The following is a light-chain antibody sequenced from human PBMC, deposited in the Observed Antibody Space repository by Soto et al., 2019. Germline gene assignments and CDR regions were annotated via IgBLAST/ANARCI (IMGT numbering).Light chain of an antibody. J-gene: IGKJ4*01. CDR1: QSISTW. CDR2: KAS. Sequence: DIQMTQSPSTLSASVGDRVTITCRASQSISTWLAWYQQKPGKAPKLLIYKASNLEDGVPSRFSGSGSGTEFTITISSLQPDDFATYYCHQYNTYPLTFGGGTTVEIK. CDR3: HQYNTYPLT. V-gene: IGKV1-5*03.